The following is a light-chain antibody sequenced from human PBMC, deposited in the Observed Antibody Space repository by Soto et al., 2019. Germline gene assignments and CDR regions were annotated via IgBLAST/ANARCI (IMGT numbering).Light chain of an antibody. CDR1: SSDVVGYNY. V-gene: IGLV2-14*01. Sequence: QSVLTQPASVSASPGQSITISCTGASSDVVGYNYVSWYQQYPGRAPTLILYEVSHRPSGVSHRFSGSKSGNTASLTISGVQAEDEAHYHCDSYTSSRILTFGGGIKVTVL. CDR3: DSYTSSRILT. J-gene: IGLJ2*01. CDR2: EVS.